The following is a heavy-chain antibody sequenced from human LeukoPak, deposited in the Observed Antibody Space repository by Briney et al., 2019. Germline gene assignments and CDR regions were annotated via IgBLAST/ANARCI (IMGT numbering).Heavy chain of an antibody. CDR1: GFTFSTYS. CDR2: ISSSSSYI. Sequence: GGSLRLSCAASGFTFSTYSMNWVRQAPGKGLEWVSPISSSSSYIYYADSVKGRFTISRDNAKNALYLQMNSLRAEDTAVYYCARAHRSSWYGFGFWGQGTLVTVSS. D-gene: IGHD6-13*01. CDR3: ARAHRSSWYGFGF. J-gene: IGHJ4*02. V-gene: IGHV3-21*01.